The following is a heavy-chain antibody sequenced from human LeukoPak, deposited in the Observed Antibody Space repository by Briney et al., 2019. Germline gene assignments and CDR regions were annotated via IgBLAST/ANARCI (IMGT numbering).Heavy chain of an antibody. CDR2: VNYRGSP. CDR3: SRSGLTGMREYERADYYYYGMDL. D-gene: IGHD2-2*01. J-gene: IGHJ6*02. Sequence: SETLSLTCDVPGGSFSGYLWSWVRQSPGKGLEWIGEVNYRGSPHYNPSLESRVTISVDTSKNQLSLKLTSVTAADTALYYCSRSGLTGMREYERADYYYYGMDLWGQGTAVTV. V-gene: IGHV4-34*01. CDR1: GGSFSGYL.